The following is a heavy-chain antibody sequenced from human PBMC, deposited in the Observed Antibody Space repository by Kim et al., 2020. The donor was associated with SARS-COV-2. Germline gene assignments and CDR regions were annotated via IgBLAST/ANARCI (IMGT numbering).Heavy chain of an antibody. Sequence: ASVKVSCKASGYTFTSYAMHWVRQAPGHRLEWMGWINAGNGNTKYSQKFQGRVTITRDTSASTAYMELSSLRSEDTAVYYCARDPRVATIHYFDYWGQGTLVTVSS. V-gene: IGHV1-3*01. CDR3: ARDPRVATIHYFDY. D-gene: IGHD5-12*01. CDR2: INAGNGNT. J-gene: IGHJ4*02. CDR1: GYTFTSYA.